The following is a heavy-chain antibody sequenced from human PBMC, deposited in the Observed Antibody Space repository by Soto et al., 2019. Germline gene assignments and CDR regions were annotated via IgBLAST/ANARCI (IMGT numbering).Heavy chain of an antibody. CDR3: ARNSPTTYFDY. V-gene: IGHV3-11*01. J-gene: IGHJ4*02. CDR2: INGGGTTI. Sequence: VHLVESGGGLVKPGGSLRLSCAASGFTFNHYYMSWIRQAPGKGLEWVSYINGGGTTIYYADSVKGRFTISRDNAKNSLYLQLNSLRAEDTAVYYCARNSPTTYFDYWGQGTLVTVSS. CDR1: GFTFNHYY. D-gene: IGHD5-12*01.